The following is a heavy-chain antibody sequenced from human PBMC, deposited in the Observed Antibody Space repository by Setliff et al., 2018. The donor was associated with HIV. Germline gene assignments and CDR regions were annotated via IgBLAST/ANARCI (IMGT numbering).Heavy chain of an antibody. CDR3: ARLGAEDFSDYDWVDY. V-gene: IGHV4-34*01. CDR2: INHSGDT. D-gene: IGHD5-12*01. CDR1: GGSFSGYY. J-gene: IGHJ4*02. Sequence: SETLSLTCAVYGGSFSGYYWSWIRQPPGKGLKWIGEINHSGDTNYNPSLKSRVTISVDTSKNQFSLNLNSVTAADTAVYYCARLGAEDFSDYDWVDYWGQGTLVTVSS.